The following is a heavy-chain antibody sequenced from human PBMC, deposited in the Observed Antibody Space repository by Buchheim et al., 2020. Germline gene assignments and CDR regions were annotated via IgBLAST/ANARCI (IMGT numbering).Heavy chain of an antibody. CDR1: EFSFIDAW. D-gene: IGHD3-22*01. V-gene: IGHV3-15*01. Sequence: EVQLVESGGGLIKPGGSLRLSCVVSEFSFIDAWMSWVRQAPGKGLEWVARIKSKADGGTAVHAATVRGRFNISRDDSKNTLYLQMNNLKTEDTGVYYCATDRYYDSSFFDYWGQGTL. CDR3: ATDRYYDSSFFDY. CDR2: IKSKADGGTA. J-gene: IGHJ4*02.